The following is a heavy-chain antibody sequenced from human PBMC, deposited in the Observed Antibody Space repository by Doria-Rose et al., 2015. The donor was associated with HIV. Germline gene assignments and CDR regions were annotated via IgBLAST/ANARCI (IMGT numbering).Heavy chain of an antibody. J-gene: IGHJ4*02. CDR1: GVSLSSPGMG. Sequence: QVQLVQSGPVLVKPTETLTLTCTVSGVSLSSPGMGVSWIRQPPGKALEWLANIFPDDERCYKTSLKSRLTIPRGTSKSQVVLTMTDMDPVDTATYYCARIKSSRWYHKYYFDFWGQGTLVIVSA. V-gene: IGHV2-26*01. CDR2: IFPDDER. CDR3: ARIKSSRWYHKYYFDF. D-gene: IGHD6-13*01.